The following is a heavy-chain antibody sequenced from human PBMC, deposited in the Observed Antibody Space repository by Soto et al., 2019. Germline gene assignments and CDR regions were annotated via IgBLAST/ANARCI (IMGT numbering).Heavy chain of an antibody. CDR2: ISSSSSYI. D-gene: IGHD3-16*01. J-gene: IGHJ6*03. CDR3: ARVYTAAHRGYYYYYMDV. Sequence: GGSLRLSCAASGFTFSSYSMNWVRQAPGKGLEWVSSISSSSSYIYYADSVKGRFTISRDNAKNSLYLQMNSLRAEDTAVYYCARVYTAAHRGYYYYYMDVWGKGTTVTVSS. CDR1: GFTFSSYS. V-gene: IGHV3-21*01.